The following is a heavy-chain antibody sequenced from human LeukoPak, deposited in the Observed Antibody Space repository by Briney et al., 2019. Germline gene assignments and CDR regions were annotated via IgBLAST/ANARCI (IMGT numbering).Heavy chain of an antibody. CDR1: RYIFVNSA. D-gene: IGHD1-26*01. CDR2: FDPEDGET. CDR3: ARTSYSGSTGLDY. J-gene: IGHJ4*02. Sequence: GASVKVSCKASRYIFVNSAINWVRQAPGHGLEWMGGFDPEDGETIYAQKFQGRVTMTEDTSTDTAYMELSSLRSEDTAVYYCARTSYSGSTGLDYWGQGTLVTVSS. V-gene: IGHV1-24*01.